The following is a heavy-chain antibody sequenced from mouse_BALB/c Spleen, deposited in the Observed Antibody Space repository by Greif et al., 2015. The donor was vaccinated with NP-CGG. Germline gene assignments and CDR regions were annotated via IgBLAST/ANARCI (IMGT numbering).Heavy chain of an antibody. CDR2: ISNGGGST. CDR3: ARHRDGYYYFDY. J-gene: IGHJ2*01. Sequence: EVKLEESGGGLVQPGGSLKLSCAASGFTFSSYTMSWVRQTPEKRLEWVAYISNGGGSTYYPDTVKGRFTISRDNAKNTLYLQMSSLKSEDTAMYYCARHRDGYYYFDYWGQGTTLTVSS. D-gene: IGHD2-3*01. CDR1: GFTFSSYT. V-gene: IGHV5-12-2*01.